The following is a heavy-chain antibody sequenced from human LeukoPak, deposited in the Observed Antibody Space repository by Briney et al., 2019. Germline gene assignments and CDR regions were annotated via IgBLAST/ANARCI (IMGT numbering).Heavy chain of an antibody. J-gene: IGHJ6*02. CDR3: AREMDYGDYPLLSMDV. CDR1: GFTFSSYS. V-gene: IGHV3-21*01. Sequence: PGGSLRLSCAASGFTFSSYSMNWVRQAPGKGLEWVSSISSSSSYIYYADSVKGRFTISRDNAKNSLYLQMNSLRAEDTAVYYCAREMDYGDYPLLSMDVRGQGTTVTVSS. CDR2: ISSSSSYI. D-gene: IGHD4-17*01.